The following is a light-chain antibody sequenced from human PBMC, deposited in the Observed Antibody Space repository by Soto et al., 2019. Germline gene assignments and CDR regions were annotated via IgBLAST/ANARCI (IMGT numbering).Light chain of an antibody. CDR3: SSYAGNSIVL. V-gene: IGLV2-8*01. J-gene: IGLJ2*01. CDR2: EIT. Sequence: QLVLTQPPSASGSPGQSVTISCTGTSSDVGGYNYVSWYQQHPGKAPKLMIYEITKRPSGVPDRFSGSKSGNTASLTVSGLQAEDEADYYCSSYAGNSIVLFGGGTKLTVL. CDR1: SSDVGGYNY.